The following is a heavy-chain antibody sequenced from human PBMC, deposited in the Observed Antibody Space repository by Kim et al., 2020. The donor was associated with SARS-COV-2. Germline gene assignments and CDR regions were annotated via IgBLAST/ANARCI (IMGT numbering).Heavy chain of an antibody. CDR1: GFTFSSYA. D-gene: IGHD2-15*01. CDR2: ISYDGSNK. Sequence: GGSLRLSCAASGFTFSSYAMHWVRQAPGKGLEWVAVISYDGSNKYYADSVKGRFTISRDNSKNTLYLQMNSLRAEDTAVYYCAREGVYCSGGSCYGYNWFDPWGQGTLVTVSS. CDR3: AREGVYCSGGSCYGYNWFDP. J-gene: IGHJ5*02. V-gene: IGHV3-30*04.